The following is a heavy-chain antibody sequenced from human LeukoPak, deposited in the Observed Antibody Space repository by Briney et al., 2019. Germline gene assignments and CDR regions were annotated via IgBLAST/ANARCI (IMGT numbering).Heavy chain of an antibody. CDR2: ISSSSSTI. CDR1: GFTFSSYS. CDR3: ARDTDTAMAKQFDY. D-gene: IGHD5-18*01. Sequence: GGSLRLSCAASGFTFSSYSMNWVRQAPGKGLEWVSYISSSSSTIYYADSVKGRFTISRDNAKNSLYLQMNSLRAEDTAVYYCARDTDTAMAKQFDYWGQGTLVTVSS. V-gene: IGHV3-48*01. J-gene: IGHJ4*02.